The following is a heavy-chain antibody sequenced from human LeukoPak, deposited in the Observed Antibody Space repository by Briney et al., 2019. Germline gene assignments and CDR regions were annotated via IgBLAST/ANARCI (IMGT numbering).Heavy chain of an antibody. CDR3: VGGSCPLEY. D-gene: IGHD2-15*01. CDR1: GTSISRSGYY. Sequence: TSQTLSLTCTVSGTSISRSGYYWSWIRQHPGKGLECIGFTYYSGSTHYNPSLESRVTISVDTSKNQLSLKLNSVTAADTAVYYCVGGSCPLEYWGQGALVTVSS. J-gene: IGHJ4*02. V-gene: IGHV4-31*03. CDR2: TYYSGST.